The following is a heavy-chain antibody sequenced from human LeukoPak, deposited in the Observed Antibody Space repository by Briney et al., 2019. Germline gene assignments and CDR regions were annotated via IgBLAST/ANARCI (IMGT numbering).Heavy chain of an antibody. CDR2: IYHSGST. Sequence: SETLSLTCTVSGYSISSGYYWGWIRQPPGKGLEWIGSIYHSGSTYYNPSLKSRVTISVDTSKNQFSLKLSSVTAADTAVYYWPRAVDVDWFDPWGQGTLVAVSS. CDR1: GYSISSGYY. V-gene: IGHV4-38-2*02. CDR3: PRAVDVDWFDP. D-gene: IGHD3-16*01. J-gene: IGHJ5*02.